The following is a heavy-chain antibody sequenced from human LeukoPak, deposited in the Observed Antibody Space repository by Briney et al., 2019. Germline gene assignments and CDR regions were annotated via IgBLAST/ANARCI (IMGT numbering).Heavy chain of an antibody. CDR3: ARRLTQYDCFDP. V-gene: IGHV6-1*01. CDR2: TYYRSTWYN. CDR1: GDSVSSNSVT. D-gene: IGHD2-2*01. Sequence: SQTLSLTCTISGDSVSSNSVTWNWIRQSPSRGLESLGRTYYRSTWYNDYAVSVRGRITVNPDTSKNQFSLHLNSVTPEDTAVYYCARRLTQYDCFDPWGQGILVTVSS. J-gene: IGHJ5*02.